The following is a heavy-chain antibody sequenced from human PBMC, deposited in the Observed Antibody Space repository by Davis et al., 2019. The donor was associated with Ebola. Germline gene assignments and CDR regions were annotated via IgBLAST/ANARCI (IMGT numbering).Heavy chain of an antibody. Sequence: GESLKISCATSGFTFSAYAMSWVRQAPGKGLEWVSAISGSGARTYYVDSVKGRFTISRDFSKNTLYLQMNSLRAEDTAVYYCARGYRGYTYGGTDYWGQGTLVTVSS. D-gene: IGHD5-18*01. CDR1: GFTFSAYA. J-gene: IGHJ4*02. CDR3: ARGYRGYTYGGTDY. CDR2: ISGSGART. V-gene: IGHV3-23*01.